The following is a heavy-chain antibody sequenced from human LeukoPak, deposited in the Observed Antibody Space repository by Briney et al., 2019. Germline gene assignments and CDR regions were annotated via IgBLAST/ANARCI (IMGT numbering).Heavy chain of an antibody. CDR2: ISGSGGST. CDR1: GFTVSSNY. J-gene: IGHJ4*02. V-gene: IGHV3-23*01. D-gene: IGHD2-2*01. CDR3: AKLGPAAMRYFDY. Sequence: GGSLRLSCAASGFTVSSNYMSWVRQAPGKGLEWVSAISGSGGSTYYADSVKGRFTISRDNSKNTLYLQMNSLRAEDTAVYYCAKLGPAAMRYFDYWGQGTLVTVSS.